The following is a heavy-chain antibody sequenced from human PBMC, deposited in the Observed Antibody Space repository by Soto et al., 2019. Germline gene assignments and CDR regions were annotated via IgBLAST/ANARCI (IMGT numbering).Heavy chain of an antibody. CDR1: GGSISSSSYY. Sequence: ETLSLTCTVSGGSISSSSYYWGWIRQPPGKGLEWIGSIYYSGSTYYNPSLKSRVTISVDTSKNQFSLKLSSVTAADTAVYYCARQGTAMVENGIDYWGQGTLVTVSS. CDR2: IYYSGST. CDR3: ARQGTAMVENGIDY. D-gene: IGHD5-18*01. V-gene: IGHV4-39*01. J-gene: IGHJ4*02.